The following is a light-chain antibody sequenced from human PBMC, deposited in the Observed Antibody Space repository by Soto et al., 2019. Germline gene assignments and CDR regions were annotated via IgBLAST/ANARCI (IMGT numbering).Light chain of an antibody. Sequence: DIQMTQSPSSLSTSVADRVTITYRASQDIGTDLGWYQQKPGKAPERLIYEASVLQSGVPSRFSGSGSGTEFTLTVSSLQPEDSATYYCQQTNTFPLTFGGGTKVDIK. CDR1: QDIGTD. CDR2: EAS. V-gene: IGKV1-17*01. CDR3: QQTNTFPLT. J-gene: IGKJ4*01.